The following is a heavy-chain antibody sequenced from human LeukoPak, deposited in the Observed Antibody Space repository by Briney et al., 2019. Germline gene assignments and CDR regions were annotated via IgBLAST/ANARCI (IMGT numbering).Heavy chain of an antibody. CDR1: GGTFSSYA. V-gene: IGHV1-69*13. D-gene: IGHD3-9*01. J-gene: IGHJ3*02. Sequence: SVKVSCKASGGTFSSYAISWVRQAPGQGLEWMGGIVPIFGTANYAQKFQGRVTITADESTSTAYMELSSLRSEDTAVYYCARCSGILTGAFDIWGQGTMVTVSS. CDR3: ARCSGILTGAFDI. CDR2: IVPIFGTA.